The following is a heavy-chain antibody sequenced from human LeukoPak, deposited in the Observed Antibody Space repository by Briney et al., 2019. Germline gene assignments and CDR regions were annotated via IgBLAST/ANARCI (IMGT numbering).Heavy chain of an antibody. CDR3: ARARGLEIWSGYYAFDI. D-gene: IGHD3-3*01. J-gene: IGHJ3*02. Sequence: SQTLSLTCTVSGGSISSGDYYWSWIRQPPGKGLEWIGYIYYSGSTYYNPSLKSRVTISVDTSKNQLSLKLSSVTAADTAVYYCARARGLEIWSGYYAFDIWGQGTMVTVSS. CDR1: GGSISSGDYY. CDR2: IYYSGST. V-gene: IGHV4-30-4*08.